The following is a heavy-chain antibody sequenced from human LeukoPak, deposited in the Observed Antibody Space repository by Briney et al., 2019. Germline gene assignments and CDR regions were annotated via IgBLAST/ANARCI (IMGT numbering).Heavy chain of an antibody. CDR1: GFTFSSYG. V-gene: IGHV3-21*04. J-gene: IGHJ3*02. CDR2: ISSSGSCI. CDR3: ARLRPADIGGAIDS. Sequence: GGSLRLSCAASGFTFSSYGMNWVRQAPGKGLEWVSSISSSGSCIYYADSVKGRFTISRDNSKNSLDLQMNSLTAEDTAVYYCARLRPADIGGAIDSWGQGTMVTVSS. D-gene: IGHD2-15*01.